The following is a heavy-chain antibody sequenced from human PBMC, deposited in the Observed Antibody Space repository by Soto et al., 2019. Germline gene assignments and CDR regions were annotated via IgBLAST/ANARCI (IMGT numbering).Heavy chain of an antibody. Sequence: SETLSLTCAVYGGSFSGYYWSWIRQPPGKGLEWIGEINHSGSTNYNPSLKSRVTISVDTSKNQFSLKLSSVTAADTAVYYCARGIVVVVAATPKGWFDPWGQGTLVTVSS. V-gene: IGHV4-34*01. CDR2: INHSGST. CDR1: GGSFSGYY. CDR3: ARGIVVVVAATPKGWFDP. D-gene: IGHD2-15*01. J-gene: IGHJ5*02.